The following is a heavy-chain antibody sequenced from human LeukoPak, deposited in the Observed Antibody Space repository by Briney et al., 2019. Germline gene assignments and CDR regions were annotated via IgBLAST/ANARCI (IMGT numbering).Heavy chain of an antibody. CDR3: AKDFNRTDWSAFDI. CDR1: GFPFSSYS. D-gene: IGHD1-14*01. Sequence: GGSLTLSCAASGFPFSSYSMNWVRQAPGKGLEWVSSISSSSSYIYYADSVKGRFTISRDNANNSLYLQLNSLRPGDTAVYYCAKDFNRTDWSAFDIWAKGQRSPSLQ. V-gene: IGHV3-21*04. CDR2: ISSSSSYI. J-gene: IGHJ3*02.